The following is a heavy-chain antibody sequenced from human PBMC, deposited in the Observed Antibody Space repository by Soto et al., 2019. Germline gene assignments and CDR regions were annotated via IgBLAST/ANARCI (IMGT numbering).Heavy chain of an antibody. V-gene: IGHV3-64*01. CDR2: ISSNGGST. CDR3: ARVPSY. Sequence: PGGSLRLSCAASGFTFSSYAMHWVRQAPGKGLEYVSAISSNGGSTYYANSVKGRFTISRDNSKNTLYLQMGSLRAEDMAVYYCARVPSYWGQGTLVTVSS. J-gene: IGHJ4*02. CDR1: GFTFSSYA.